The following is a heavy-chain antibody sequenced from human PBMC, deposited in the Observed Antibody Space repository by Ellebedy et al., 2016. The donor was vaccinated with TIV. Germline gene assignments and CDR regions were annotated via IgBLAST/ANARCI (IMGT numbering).Heavy chain of an antibody. CDR1: GFTFSRYW. J-gene: IGHJ6*02. D-gene: IGHD2-2*03. CDR2: IKEDGGEK. V-gene: IGHV3-7*01. Sequence: GGSLRLXXAASGFTFSRYWMSWVRQAPGKGLEWVANIKEDGGEKHYVDSVKGRFTISRDNAKNTLYLQMNSLRAEDTAVYYCAGEWMRGMDVWGHGTTVTVSS. CDR3: AGEWMRGMDV.